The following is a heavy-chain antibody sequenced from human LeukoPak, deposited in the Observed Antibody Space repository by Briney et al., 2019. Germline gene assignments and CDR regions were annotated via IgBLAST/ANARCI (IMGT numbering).Heavy chain of an antibody. V-gene: IGHV3-53*01. CDR3: ARDLYFETSGYYYSDY. D-gene: IGHD3-22*01. J-gene: IGHJ4*02. Sequence: PGGSLRLSCAASGITVSSNYMSWVRQAPGKGLEWVSVIYSGGTTYYADSVKGRFTISRDNSKNTLYRQMNSLRAEDTAVYYCARDLYFETSGYYYSDYWGQGTLVTVSS. CDR2: IYSGGTT. CDR1: GITVSSNY.